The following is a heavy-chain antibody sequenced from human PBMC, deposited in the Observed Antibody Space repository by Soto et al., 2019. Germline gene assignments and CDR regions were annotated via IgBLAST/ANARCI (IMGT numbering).Heavy chain of an antibody. CDR1: GFSFSNAW. Sequence: ETQLVESGGGLVKPGGSLRLSCAASGFSFSNAWMSWVRQAPGKGLEWLGHIKKKTDGGTADYAAPVKGRFTISRDDSQNTLYLQMNSLRTEDTAVYYCRTQWLDWGQGTLVTVSS. CDR2: IKKKTDGGTA. D-gene: IGHD6-19*01. J-gene: IGHJ4*02. CDR3: RTQWLD. V-gene: IGHV3-15*01.